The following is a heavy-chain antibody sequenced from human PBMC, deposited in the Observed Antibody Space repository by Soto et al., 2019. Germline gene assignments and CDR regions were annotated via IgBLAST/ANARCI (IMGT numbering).Heavy chain of an antibody. V-gene: IGHV2-5*02. D-gene: IGHD3-16*01. CDR3: AQEGGGDRILDY. CDR1: GFSLSTSGVG. Sequence: QITLKESGPTLVKPTQTLTLTCTFSGFSLSTSGVGVGWIRQPPGKALEWLALIYWDDAKHYSPSLKSRLTHTKHPSKTQVVLIMTRGVPGDTAEGFNAQEGGGDRILDYWGQVTLVTVSS. CDR2: IYWDDAK. J-gene: IGHJ4*02.